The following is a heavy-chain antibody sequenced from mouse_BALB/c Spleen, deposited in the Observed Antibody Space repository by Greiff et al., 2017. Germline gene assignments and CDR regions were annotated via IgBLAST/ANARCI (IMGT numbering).Heavy chain of an antibody. CDR3: AREDYDGAY. V-gene: IGHV3-2*02. J-gene: IGHJ3*01. CDR1: GYSITSDYA. CDR2: ISYSGST. D-gene: IGHD2-4*01. Sequence: EVKLQESGPGLVKPSQSLSLTCTVTGYSITSDYAWNWIRQFPGNKLEWMGYISYSGSTSYNPSLKSRISITRDTSKNQFFLQLNSVTTEDTATYYCAREDYDGAYWGQGTLVTVSA.